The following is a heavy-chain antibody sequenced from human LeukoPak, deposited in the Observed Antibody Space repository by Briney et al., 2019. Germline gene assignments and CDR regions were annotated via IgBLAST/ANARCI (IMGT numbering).Heavy chain of an antibody. CDR2: INHSGST. J-gene: IGHJ4*02. D-gene: IGHD2-2*02. CDR3: ASRYFCSSTSCYTFDY. CDR1: GEPFNGYY. Sequence: PLETLSLTCAVYGEPFNGYYWNWIRQSPGKGLEWIGEINHSGSTNYNPSLRSRVTISVDTSKNQFSLKLNSVTAADTAVYYCASRYFCSSTSCYTFDYWGQGTLVTVSS. V-gene: IGHV4-34*01.